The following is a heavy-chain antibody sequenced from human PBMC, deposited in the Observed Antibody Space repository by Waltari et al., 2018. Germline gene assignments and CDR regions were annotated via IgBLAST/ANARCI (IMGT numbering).Heavy chain of an antibody. CDR2: IYWDDDK. CDR3: AHRGPLWQGGVDV. J-gene: IGHJ6*02. D-gene: IGHD3-10*01. CDR1: GFSLSTRGVG. Sequence: QITLKESGPTLVKPTQTLTPTCTVPGFSLSTRGVGVGWLRQPPGKALEWLALIYWDDDKRYSPSLRSRLTITRDSSKNQVVLTMTKMDPVDTATYYCAHRGPLWQGGVDVWGQGTTVTVSS. V-gene: IGHV2-5*02.